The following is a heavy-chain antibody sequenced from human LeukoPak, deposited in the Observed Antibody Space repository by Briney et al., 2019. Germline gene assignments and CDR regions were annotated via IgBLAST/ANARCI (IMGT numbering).Heavy chain of an antibody. CDR3: ARAWQNWFDP. J-gene: IGHJ5*02. CDR2: INPNSDGT. CDR1: GYTFTGYY. Sequence: ASVKVSCKASGYTFTGYYMHWVLQAPGQGLEWMGWINPNSDGTNYAQKFQGRVTMTRDTSISTAYMELSTLRSDDTAVYYCARAWQNWFDPWGQGTLVTVSS. V-gene: IGHV1-2*02. D-gene: IGHD5-12*01.